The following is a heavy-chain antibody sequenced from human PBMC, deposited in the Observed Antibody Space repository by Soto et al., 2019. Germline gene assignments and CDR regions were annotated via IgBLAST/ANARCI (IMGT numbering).Heavy chain of an antibody. D-gene: IGHD3-3*01. V-gene: IGHV1-69*06. Sequence: QVRLVQSGAEVKKPGSSVKLSCKVSGGNSNSYSIAWVRQAPGQGLQWLGTIVPLSGTPNHAHKFQGRVTITADTSTNTAYLVLRSLRYEDTAIYYCARDRRQMSRGGFFDYWGQGSLVTISS. CDR1: GGNSNSYS. CDR2: IVPLSGTP. J-gene: IGHJ4*02. CDR3: ARDRRQMSRGGFFDY.